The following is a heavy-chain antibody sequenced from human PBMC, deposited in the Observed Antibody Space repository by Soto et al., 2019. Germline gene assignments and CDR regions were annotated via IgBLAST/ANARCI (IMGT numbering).Heavy chain of an antibody. J-gene: IGHJ4*02. D-gene: IGHD6-6*01. CDR1: GFTVSSNY. Sequence: PGGSLRLSCAASGFTVSSNYMSWVRQAPGKGLEWVSVIYSGGSTYYADSVKGRFTISRDNSKNTLYLQMNSLRAEDTAVYYCARDRYSNSNLFYYRAQGSLVTGSS. CDR2: IYSGGST. V-gene: IGHV3-66*01. CDR3: ARDRYSNSNLFYY.